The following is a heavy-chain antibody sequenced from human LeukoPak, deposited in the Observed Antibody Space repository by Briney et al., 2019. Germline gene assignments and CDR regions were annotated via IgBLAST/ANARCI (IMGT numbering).Heavy chain of an antibody. Sequence: PSETLSLTCTVSGGSINSYYWSWIRQPPGKGLEWIGYIYYSGSTNYSPSLKSRVTISVDTSKNQFSLSLSSVTAADTAVYYCARVTGYMTEDYFDYWGQGTLITVSS. D-gene: IGHD6-13*01. J-gene: IGHJ4*02. CDR1: GGSINSYY. CDR2: IYYSGST. CDR3: ARVTGYMTEDYFDY. V-gene: IGHV4-59*01.